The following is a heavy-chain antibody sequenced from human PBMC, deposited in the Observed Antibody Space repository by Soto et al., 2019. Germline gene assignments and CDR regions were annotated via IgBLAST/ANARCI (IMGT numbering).Heavy chain of an antibody. Sequence: PSETLSLTCTVSGGSISSSSYYWGWIRQPPGKGLEWIGSIYYSGSTYYNPSLKSRVTISVDTSKNQFSLKLSSVTAADTAVYYCATHLYDFWSGYPGPFDYWGQGTLVTVSS. CDR2: IYYSGST. D-gene: IGHD3-3*01. J-gene: IGHJ4*02. CDR1: GGSISSSSYY. V-gene: IGHV4-39*01. CDR3: ATHLYDFWSGYPGPFDY.